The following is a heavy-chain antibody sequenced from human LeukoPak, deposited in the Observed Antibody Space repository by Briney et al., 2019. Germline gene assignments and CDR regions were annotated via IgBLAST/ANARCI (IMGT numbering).Heavy chain of an antibody. J-gene: IGHJ4*01. CDR2: ISYDGSNK. CDR3: AADDFDY. CDR1: GFTFSSYA. Sequence: GRSLRLSCAASGFTFSSYAMHWVRQAPGKGLEWVAVISYDGSNKYYADSVKGRFTISRDNSKNTLYLQMNSLRAEDTAVYYCAADDFDYWGHGTLVTVSS. V-gene: IGHV3-30-3*01.